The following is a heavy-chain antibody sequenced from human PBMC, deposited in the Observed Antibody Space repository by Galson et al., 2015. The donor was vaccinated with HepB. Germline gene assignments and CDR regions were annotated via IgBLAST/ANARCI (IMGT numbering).Heavy chain of an antibody. CDR1: GFTFSSYA. Sequence: SLRLSCAASGFTFSSYAMSWVRQAPGKGLEWVSAISGSGGSTYYVDSVKGRFTISRDNSKNTLYLQMNSLRAEDTAVYYCAKRGRYSYGYGRFDPWGQGTLVTVSS. D-gene: IGHD5-18*01. V-gene: IGHV3-23*01. CDR2: ISGSGGST. J-gene: IGHJ5*02. CDR3: AKRGRYSYGYGRFDP.